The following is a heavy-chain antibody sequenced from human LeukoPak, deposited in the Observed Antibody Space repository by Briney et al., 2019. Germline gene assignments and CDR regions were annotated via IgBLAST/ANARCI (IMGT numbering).Heavy chain of an antibody. Sequence: PGGSLRLSCAASGFTFSSYAMSWVRQAPGKGLEWVSAISGSGGSTYYADSVKGRFTISRDNSKNTLYLQMNSLRAEDTAVYYCAKDFSVLIAAAGTVDYWGQGTLVTVSS. CDR1: GFTFSSYA. D-gene: IGHD6-13*01. J-gene: IGHJ4*02. V-gene: IGHV3-23*01. CDR3: AKDFSVLIAAAGTVDY. CDR2: ISGSGGST.